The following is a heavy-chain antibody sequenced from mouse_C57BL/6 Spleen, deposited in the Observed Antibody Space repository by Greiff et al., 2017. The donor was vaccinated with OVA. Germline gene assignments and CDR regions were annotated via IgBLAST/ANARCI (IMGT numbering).Heavy chain of an antibody. CDR1: GFTFSDYG. Sequence: VQLKQSGGGLVKPGGSLKLSCAASGFTFSDYGMHWVRQAPEKGLEWVAYISSGSSTIYYADTVKGRFTISRDNAKNTLFRQMTSLRSEDTAMYYCARGGYDYDGYWYFDVWGTGTTVTVSS. CDR3: ARGGYDYDGYWYFDV. D-gene: IGHD2-4*01. V-gene: IGHV5-17*01. J-gene: IGHJ1*03. CDR2: ISSGSSTI.